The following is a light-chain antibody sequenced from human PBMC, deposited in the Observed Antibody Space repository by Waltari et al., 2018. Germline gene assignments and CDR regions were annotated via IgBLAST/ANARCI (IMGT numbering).Light chain of an antibody. Sequence: DIQMTQSPSFVSASVGDTVTISCRASQDISNWLAWFQQKPGKAPKLLLFGATTLQSGVTSRFSGTGSGTDFTLTISSLQPEDFATYYCQQANTFPRTFGGGTRVEIK. CDR3: QQANTFPRT. CDR1: QDISNW. V-gene: IGKV1-12*01. J-gene: IGKJ4*01. CDR2: GAT.